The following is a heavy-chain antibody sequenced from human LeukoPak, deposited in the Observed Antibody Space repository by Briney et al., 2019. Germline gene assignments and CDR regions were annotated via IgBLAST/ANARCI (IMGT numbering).Heavy chain of an antibody. J-gene: IGHJ4*02. D-gene: IGHD3-16*01. Sequence: SVKVSCKASGGTFSSYAISWVRQAPGQGLEWMGRIIPILGIANYAQKFQGRVTITADKSTSTAYMELSSLRSEDTAVYYCARDAGLGERTLGYWGQGTLVTVSS. CDR1: GGTFSSYA. CDR2: IIPILGIA. V-gene: IGHV1-69*04. CDR3: ARDAGLGERTLGY.